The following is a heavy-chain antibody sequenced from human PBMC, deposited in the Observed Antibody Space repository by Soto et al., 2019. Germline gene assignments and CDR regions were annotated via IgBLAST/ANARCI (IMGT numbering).Heavy chain of an antibody. D-gene: IGHD6-13*01. CDR3: ARAGIAAPRQLDFDY. Sequence: SETLSLTCAVYGGSFSGYYWSWIRQPPGKGLEWIGEINHSGSTNYNPSLRSRVTISVDTSKNQFSLKLSSVTAADTAVYYCARAGIAAPRQLDFDYWGQGTLVTVSS. V-gene: IGHV4-34*01. CDR1: GGSFSGYY. CDR2: INHSGST. J-gene: IGHJ4*02.